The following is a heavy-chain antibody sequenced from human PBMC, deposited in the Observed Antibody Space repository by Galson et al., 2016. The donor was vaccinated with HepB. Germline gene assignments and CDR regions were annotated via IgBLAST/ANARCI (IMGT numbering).Heavy chain of an antibody. CDR3: ARGGEGHDFIDY. CDR2: INPISGST. D-gene: IGHD3-16*01. J-gene: IGHJ4*02. Sequence: SVKVSCKASGYIFTHYYIHWVRQAPGQGLEWMGIINPISGSTTYAQKLRGRVSMTRDTSTRTVYMELTSLRSEDTAVYYCARGGEGHDFIDYWGQGTLVTVSS. V-gene: IGHV1-46*04. CDR1: GYIFTHYY.